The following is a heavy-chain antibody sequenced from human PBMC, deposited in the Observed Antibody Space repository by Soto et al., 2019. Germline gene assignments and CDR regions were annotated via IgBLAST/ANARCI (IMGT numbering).Heavy chain of an antibody. D-gene: IGHD3-16*01. CDR3: ARNQLGYRTHCFDY. Sequence: SSPLSLTCSFSGVSISSGAYSWSWILQPPGKGLEWIGYIYHTGSTFYNPSLNERVTISVDRSKNQLSLNVTPVTAADTAVYYCARNQLGYRTHCFDYWGQGSLVTVSS. J-gene: IGHJ4*02. CDR2: IYHTGST. V-gene: IGHV4-30-2*01. CDR1: GVSISSGAYS.